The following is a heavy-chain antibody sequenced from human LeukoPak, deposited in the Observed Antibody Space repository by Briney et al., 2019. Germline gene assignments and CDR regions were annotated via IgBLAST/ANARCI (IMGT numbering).Heavy chain of an antibody. Sequence: GGSLRLSCTVSCFTLSNYEMNWVRQAPGKGLEWVSYISSSSATIYYADSVKGRFTISRDSAKNSLSLQMNSLGAEDTAVYYCARERGGTGGSYDLWGQGTLVTVSS. CDR2: ISSSSATI. D-gene: IGHD3-10*01. J-gene: IGHJ5*02. CDR3: ARERGGTGGSYDL. CDR1: CFTLSNYE. V-gene: IGHV3-48*03.